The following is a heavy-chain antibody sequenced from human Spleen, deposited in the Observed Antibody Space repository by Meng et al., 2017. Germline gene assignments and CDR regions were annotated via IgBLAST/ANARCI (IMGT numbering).Heavy chain of an antibody. V-gene: IGHV3-73*01. Sequence: GGSLRLSCAASGSIISGSDIHWVRQASGKGLGWVGRIVTKTKNYATAYAASVKGRFTISRDDSVNTGYLQMNSLRSEDTALYYCTVYITGHMWGRGTMVTVSS. CDR2: IVTKTKNYAT. J-gene: IGHJ3*02. CDR3: TVYITGHM. D-gene: IGHD6-19*01. CDR1: GSIISGSD.